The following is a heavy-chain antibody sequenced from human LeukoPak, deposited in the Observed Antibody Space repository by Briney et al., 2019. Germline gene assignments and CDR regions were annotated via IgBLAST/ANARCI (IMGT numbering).Heavy chain of an antibody. CDR2: IYYSGST. J-gene: IGHJ4*02. V-gene: IGHV4-59*08. CDR1: GGSISSYY. CDR3: ARQVDYDYVWGGYRSYYFDY. Sequence: PSETLSLTCTVPGGSISSYYWSWIRQPPGKGLEWIGYIYYSGSTNYNPSLKSRVTISVDTSKNQFSLKLSSVTAADTAVYYCARQVDYDYVWGGYRSYYFDYWGQGTLVTVSS. D-gene: IGHD3-16*02.